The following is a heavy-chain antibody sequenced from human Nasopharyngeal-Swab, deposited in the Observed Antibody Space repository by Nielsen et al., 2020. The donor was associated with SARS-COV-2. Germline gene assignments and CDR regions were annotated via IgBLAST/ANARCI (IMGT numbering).Heavy chain of an antibody. CDR2: ISSSSSYI. CDR3: ARDRLDYDFWSAYFMDV. D-gene: IGHD3-3*01. Sequence: GGPLRLSCAASGFTFNNYNFNWVRQAPGKGLECVSSISSSSSYIYYADSVKGRFTISRDNAKNSLYLQMNSLRAEDTAVYYCARDRLDYDFWSAYFMDVWGQGTTVTVSS. CDR1: GFTFNNYN. V-gene: IGHV3-21*01. J-gene: IGHJ6*02.